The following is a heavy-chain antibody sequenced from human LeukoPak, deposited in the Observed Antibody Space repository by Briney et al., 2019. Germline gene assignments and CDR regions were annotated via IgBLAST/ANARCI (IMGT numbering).Heavy chain of an antibody. D-gene: IGHD1-26*01. J-gene: IGHJ4*02. CDR2: IYYSGST. Sequence: SETLSLTCIVSGGSVSSGSYYWSWIRQPPGKGLKWIGYIYYSGSTNYNSSLKSRVTISVDTSKNQFSLKLSSVTAADTAVNYCARGVGATHFDYWGQGTLVTVSS. V-gene: IGHV4-61*01. CDR3: ARGVGATHFDY. CDR1: GGSVSSGSYY.